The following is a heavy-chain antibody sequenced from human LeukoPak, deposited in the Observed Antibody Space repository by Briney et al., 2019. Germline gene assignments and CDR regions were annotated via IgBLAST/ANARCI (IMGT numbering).Heavy chain of an antibody. J-gene: IGHJ5*02. D-gene: IGHD1-26*01. CDR1: GGSISSYY. CDR3: ARGSKAGIVGATSEFDP. V-gene: IGHV4-59*08. Sequence: SETLSLTCTDSGGSISSYYWSWIRQPPGEGLEWSGYIYYSGSTNYNPSLKSRVTISVDTSKNQFSLKLSSVTAADTAVYYCARGSKAGIVGATSEFDPWGQGTLVTVSS. CDR2: IYYSGST.